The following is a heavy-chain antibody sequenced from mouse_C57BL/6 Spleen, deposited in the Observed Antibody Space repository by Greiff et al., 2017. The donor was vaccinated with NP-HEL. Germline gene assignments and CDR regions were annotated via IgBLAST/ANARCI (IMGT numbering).Heavy chain of an antibody. V-gene: IGHV1-15*01. Sequence: VKLVESGAELVRPGASVTLSCKASGYTFTDYEMHWVKQTPVHGLEWIGAIDPETGGTAYNQKFKGKAILTADKSSSTAYMELRSLTSEDSAVYYCSYYSNYLYAMDYWGQGTSVTVSS. CDR1: GYTFTDYE. CDR2: IDPETGGT. D-gene: IGHD2-5*01. CDR3: SYYSNYLYAMDY. J-gene: IGHJ4*01.